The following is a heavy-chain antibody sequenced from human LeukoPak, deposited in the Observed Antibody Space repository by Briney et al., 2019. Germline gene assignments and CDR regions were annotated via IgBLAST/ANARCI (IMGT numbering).Heavy chain of an antibody. CDR2: ISYDGTNK. D-gene: IGHD3-10*01. V-gene: IGHV3-30*19. Sequence: GRSLRLSCAASGFTFSSYGMHWVRQAPGKGLEWVAVISYDGTNKYYADSVKGRFTISRDNSKNTVYLQMNSLSAEDMAVYYCARDWDGVRGVKMDSWGQGILVIVSS. CDR1: GFTFSSYG. J-gene: IGHJ5*01. CDR3: ARDWDGVRGVKMDS.